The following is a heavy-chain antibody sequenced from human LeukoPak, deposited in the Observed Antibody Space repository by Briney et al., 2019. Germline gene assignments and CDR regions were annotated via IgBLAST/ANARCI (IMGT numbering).Heavy chain of an antibody. CDR1: GSTFTSYW. J-gene: IGHJ5*02. V-gene: IGHV3-7*01. Sequence: GGSLRLSCAASGSTFTSYWMTWVRQAPGKGLEWVANIKQDGSEKYYVDSVKGRFTISRDNAKNSLYLQMNSLRAEDTAVYYCARVSYYYDSSGYYSAGWFDPWGQGTLVTVSS. D-gene: IGHD3-22*01. CDR2: IKQDGSEK. CDR3: ARVSYYYDSSGYYSAGWFDP.